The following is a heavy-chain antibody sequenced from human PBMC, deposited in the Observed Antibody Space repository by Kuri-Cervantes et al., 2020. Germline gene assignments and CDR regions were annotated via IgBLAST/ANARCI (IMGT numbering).Heavy chain of an antibody. J-gene: IGHJ6*02. Sequence: GRSLRLSCAASGFTFSSYAMHWVRQAPGKGLEWVAVISYDGSNKYYADSVKGRFTISRDNSKNTLYLQMNSLRAEDTAVYYCARAQKYSYGWGNYYYYGMDVWGQGTTVTVSS. CDR3: ARAQKYSYGWGNYYYYGMDV. V-gene: IGHV3-30-3*01. D-gene: IGHD5-18*01. CDR2: ISYDGSNK. CDR1: GFTFSSYA.